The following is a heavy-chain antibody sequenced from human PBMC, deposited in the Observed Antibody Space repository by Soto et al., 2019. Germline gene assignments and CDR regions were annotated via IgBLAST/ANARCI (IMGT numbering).Heavy chain of an antibody. CDR3: ASEIAVAGTHYYYMDV. Sequence: GGSLRLSCAASGFTLSSYSMNWVRQAPGKGLEWVSYISSSSSTIYYADSVKGRFTISRDNAKNSLYLQMNSLRAEDTAVYYCASEIAVAGTHYYYMDVWGKGTTVTVSS. CDR2: ISSSSSTI. J-gene: IGHJ6*03. V-gene: IGHV3-48*01. CDR1: GFTLSSYS. D-gene: IGHD6-19*01.